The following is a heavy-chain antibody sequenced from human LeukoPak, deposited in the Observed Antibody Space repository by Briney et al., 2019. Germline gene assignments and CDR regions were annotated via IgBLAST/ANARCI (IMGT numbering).Heavy chain of an antibody. CDR1: GYTFTGYY. J-gene: IGHJ6*03. D-gene: IGHD6-13*01. Sequence: ASVKVSCKASGYTFTGYYMHWVRQAPGQGLEWMGWINPNSGGTNYAQKFQGRVTMTRDTSISTAYMELSRLRSDDTAVYYCARVIAAAEKYYYYYYMDVWGKGTTVTVSS. V-gene: IGHV1-2*02. CDR2: INPNSGGT. CDR3: ARVIAAAEKYYYYYYMDV.